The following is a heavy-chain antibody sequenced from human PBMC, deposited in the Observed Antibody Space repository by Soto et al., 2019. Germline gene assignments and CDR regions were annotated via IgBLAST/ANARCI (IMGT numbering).Heavy chain of an antibody. V-gene: IGHV3-30*18. CDR3: AKDRGNYGAGSFEF. CDR1: GFTFSSYG. J-gene: IGHJ4*02. Sequence: QVHLVESGGGVVQPGRSLRLSCAVSGFTFSSYGMHWVRQAPGKGLEWVALIFYDGSENSYAESVRGRFTISRDNSKNTLYLQMNSLRVEDTGIYYCAKDRGNYGAGSFEFWGQGTLVSVSS. D-gene: IGHD3-10*01. CDR2: IFYDGSEN.